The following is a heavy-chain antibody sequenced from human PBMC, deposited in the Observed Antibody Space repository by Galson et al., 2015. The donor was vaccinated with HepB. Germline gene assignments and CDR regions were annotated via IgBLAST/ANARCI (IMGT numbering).Heavy chain of an antibody. D-gene: IGHD1-26*01. CDR3: ATRRPGARVDAFDM. CDR1: GFTFSEYW. V-gene: IGHV3-74*03. J-gene: IGHJ3*02. CDR2: INSDGSAT. Sequence: SLRLSCAASGFTFSEYWMHWVRQTPGKGPVWVSRINSDGSATEYADSVKGRFTLSRDNAKNTLYLQMNSLRAEDTAVYYCATRRPGARVDAFDMWGQGTMVTVSS.